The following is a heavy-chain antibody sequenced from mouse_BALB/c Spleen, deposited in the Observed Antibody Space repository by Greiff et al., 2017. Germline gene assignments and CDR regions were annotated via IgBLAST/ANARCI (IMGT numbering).Heavy chain of an antibody. CDR2: IWAGGST. CDR3: AREREYGNYGDAMDY. J-gene: IGHJ4*01. D-gene: IGHD2-10*02. V-gene: IGHV2-9*02. Sequence: VKLVESGPGLVAPSQSLSITCTVSGFSLTSYGVHWVRQPPGKGLEWLGVIWAGGSTNYNSALMSRLSISKDNSKSQVFLKMNSLQTDDTAMYYCAREREYGNYGDAMDYWGQGTSVTVSS. CDR1: GFSLTSYG.